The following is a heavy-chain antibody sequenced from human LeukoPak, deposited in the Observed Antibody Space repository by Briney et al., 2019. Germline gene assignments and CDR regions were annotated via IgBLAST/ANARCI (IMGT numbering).Heavy chain of an antibody. CDR3: ARDITMIVVYYGMDV. CDR1: GYTFTSYY. CDR2: INPSGGST. J-gene: IGHJ6*02. V-gene: IGHV1-46*01. Sequence: ASVTVSCTASGYTFTSYYMHWVRQAPGQGLEWMGIINPSGGSTSYAQKFQGRVTMTRDTSTSTVYMELSSLRSEDTAVYYCARDITMIVVYYGMDVWGQGTTVTVSS. D-gene: IGHD3-22*01.